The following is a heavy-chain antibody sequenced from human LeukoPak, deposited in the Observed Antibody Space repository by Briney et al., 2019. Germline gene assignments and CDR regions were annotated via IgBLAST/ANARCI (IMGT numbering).Heavy chain of an antibody. Sequence: PSETLSLTCTASGGSISSSSYYWGWIRQPPGKGLEWIGSIYYSGSTYYNPSLKSRVTISVDTSKNQFSLKLSSVTAADTAVYYCARALFGVSVFGYWGQGTLVTVSS. CDR2: IYYSGST. D-gene: IGHD3-3*01. CDR1: GGSISSSSYY. V-gene: IGHV4-39*07. CDR3: ARALFGVSVFGY. J-gene: IGHJ4*02.